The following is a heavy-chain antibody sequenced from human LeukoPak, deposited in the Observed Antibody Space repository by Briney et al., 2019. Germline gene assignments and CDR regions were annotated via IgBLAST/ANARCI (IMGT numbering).Heavy chain of an antibody. D-gene: IGHD3-22*01. J-gene: IGHJ3*02. V-gene: IGHV1-46*01. CDR3: ARDLTLYYYDSSGSFVRGAFDI. CDR1: GYTFTSYY. CDR2: INPSGGST. Sequence: RASVKVSCKASGYTFTSYYMHWVRQAPGQGLEWMGIINPSGGSTSYAQKFQGRVTMTRDTSTSTVYMELSSLRSEDTAVYYCARDLTLYYYDSSGSFVRGAFDIWGQGTMVTVSS.